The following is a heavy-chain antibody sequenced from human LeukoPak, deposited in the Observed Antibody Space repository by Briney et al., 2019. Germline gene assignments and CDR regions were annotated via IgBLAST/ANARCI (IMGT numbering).Heavy chain of an antibody. Sequence: GGSLRLSCAASGFTVSSNYMSWVRQAPGKGLEWVSVIYSGGSTYYADSVRGRLTISRDNAKNSLYLQMNSLRAEDTAVYYCARERDDYYFDYWGQGTLVTVSS. J-gene: IGHJ4*02. CDR3: ARERDDYYFDY. CDR2: IYSGGST. D-gene: IGHD3-3*01. V-gene: IGHV3-53*01. CDR1: GFTVSSNY.